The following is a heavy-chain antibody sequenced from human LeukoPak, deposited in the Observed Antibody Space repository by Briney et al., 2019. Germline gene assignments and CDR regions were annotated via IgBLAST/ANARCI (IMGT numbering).Heavy chain of an antibody. CDR1: GDTFTSYA. Sequence: ASVKVSCKASGDTFTSYAINWVRQATGQGLEWMGWMNPNIGNTGYAQTFQGRVTMTRNTSISTAYMELSSLRSEDTAVYYCARELGYSYYYYYMDVWGKGTTVTVSS. V-gene: IGHV1-8*01. J-gene: IGHJ6*03. CDR2: MNPNIGNT. D-gene: IGHD6-13*01. CDR3: ARELGYSYYYYYMDV.